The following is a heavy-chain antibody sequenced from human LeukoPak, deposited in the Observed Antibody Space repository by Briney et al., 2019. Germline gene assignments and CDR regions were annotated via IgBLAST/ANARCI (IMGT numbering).Heavy chain of an antibody. J-gene: IGHJ3*02. CDR2: IIPIFGTA. D-gene: IGHD6-6*01. CDR1: GGTFSSYA. V-gene: IGHV1-69*01. Sequence: ASVKVSCKASGGTFSSYAISWVRQAPGQGLEWMGGIIPIFGTANYAQKFQGRVTITADESTSTAYMELSSLRSEDTAVYYCARDWRPDAFDIWGQGTMGTVSS. CDR3: ARDWRPDAFDI.